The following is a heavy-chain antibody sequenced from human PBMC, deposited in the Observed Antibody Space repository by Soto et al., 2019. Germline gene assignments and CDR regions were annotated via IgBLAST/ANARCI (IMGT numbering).Heavy chain of an antibody. CDR3: ARDRAMTPYYYYGMDV. D-gene: IGHD2-15*01. CDR1: GYTFTGYY. Sequence: ASVKVSCKASGYTFTGYYMHWVRQAPGQGLEWMGWINPNSGGTNYAQKFQGWATMTRDTSISTAYMELSRLRSDDTAVYYCARDRAMTPYYYYGMDVWGQGTTVTVSS. J-gene: IGHJ6*02. CDR2: INPNSGGT. V-gene: IGHV1-2*04.